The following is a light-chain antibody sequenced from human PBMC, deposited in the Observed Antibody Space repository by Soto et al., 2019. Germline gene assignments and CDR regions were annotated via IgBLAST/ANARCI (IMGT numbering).Light chain of an antibody. Sequence: DIVMTQSPLSLPVTPGEPASISCRSSQSLLHSNGYNYLDWYLQKPGQSPQLLIYLGSNRASGVPDRFSGSGSGTDFTLKISRVEADDVGVYYCIQALQTPLTFGGGTNVDIK. J-gene: IGKJ4*01. V-gene: IGKV2-28*01. CDR2: LGS. CDR1: QSLLHSNGYNY. CDR3: IQALQTPLT.